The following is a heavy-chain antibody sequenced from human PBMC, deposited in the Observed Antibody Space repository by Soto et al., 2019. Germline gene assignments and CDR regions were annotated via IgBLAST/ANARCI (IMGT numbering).Heavy chain of an antibody. D-gene: IGHD5-12*01. CDR3: AKPRNGYNWGAFDI. CDR2: LSGGSVST. V-gene: IGHV3-23*01. Sequence: EVEMLESGGGLVQPGGSLRLSCAVSGFIFSHYDMNWVRQAPVKGLEWVPGLSGGSVSTYYADSVKGRFTISRDNSKNTLFLQMNSLRVEDTALYYCAKPRNGYNWGAFDIWGQGTLVTVSS. J-gene: IGHJ3*02. CDR1: GFIFSHYD.